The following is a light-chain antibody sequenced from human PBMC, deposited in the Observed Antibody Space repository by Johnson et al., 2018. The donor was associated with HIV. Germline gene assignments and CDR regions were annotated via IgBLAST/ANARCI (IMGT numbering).Light chain of an antibody. Sequence: QSVLTQPPSVSAAPGQKVTISCSGSSSNIGNNYVSWYQQFPGTAPKLLIYENNKRPSGIPDRFSGSKSGTSATLGITGLQTGDEADYYCGTWDSSLSFYVFGGGTKVTVL. CDR1: SSNIGNNY. CDR2: ENN. V-gene: IGLV1-51*02. J-gene: IGLJ1*01. CDR3: GTWDSSLSFYV.